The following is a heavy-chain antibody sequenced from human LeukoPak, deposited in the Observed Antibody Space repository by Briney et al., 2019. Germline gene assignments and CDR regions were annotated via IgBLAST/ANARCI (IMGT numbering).Heavy chain of an antibody. CDR1: GGSISSSSYY. CDR3: ARYYYDSSGYDY. D-gene: IGHD3-22*01. J-gene: IGHJ4*02. V-gene: IGHV4-39*01. CDR2: IYYSGST. Sequence: SETLSLTCTVSGGSISSSSYYWGWSRHPPGKGLEWIGSIYYSGSTYYNPSLKSRVTISVDTSKNQFSLKLSSVTAADTAVYYCARYYYDSSGYDYWGQGTLVTVSS.